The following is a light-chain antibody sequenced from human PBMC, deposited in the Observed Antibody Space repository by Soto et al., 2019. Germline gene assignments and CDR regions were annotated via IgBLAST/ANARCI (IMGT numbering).Light chain of an antibody. Sequence: SSELTQPPSVSVSPGQTANITCSGNTLGSKFVFWYQQKAGQSPMVVIYEDTKRPSGIPERFSGSNSGNTATLTISGTQAMDEADFYCQAWDSGTVVFGGGTQLTVL. CDR3: QAWDSGTVV. V-gene: IGLV3-1*01. J-gene: IGLJ2*01. CDR2: EDT. CDR1: TLGSKF.